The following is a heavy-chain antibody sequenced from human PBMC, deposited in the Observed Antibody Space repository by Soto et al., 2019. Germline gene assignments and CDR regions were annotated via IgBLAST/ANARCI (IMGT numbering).Heavy chain of an antibody. J-gene: IGHJ6*02. D-gene: IGHD3-3*01. CDR1: GFTFSNAW. CDR3: TTTTHSPYYDFWSGYYNYGMDV. Sequence: EVQLVESGGGLVKPGGSLRLSCAASGFTFSNAWMSWVRQAPGKGLEWVGRIKSKTDGGTTDYAAPVKGRFTISRDDSKNTLYLQMNSLKTEDTAVYYCTTTTHSPYYDFWSGYYNYGMDVWGQGTTVTDSS. V-gene: IGHV3-15*01. CDR2: IKSKTDGGTT.